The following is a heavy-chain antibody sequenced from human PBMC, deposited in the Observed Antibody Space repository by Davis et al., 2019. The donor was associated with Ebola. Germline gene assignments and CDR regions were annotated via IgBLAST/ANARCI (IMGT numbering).Heavy chain of an antibody. CDR1: GYTVSSNY. D-gene: IGHD3-3*01. CDR2: IYSGGST. Sequence: GGSLRLSCPASGYTVSSNYMSWVRQAPGKGLEWVSVIYSGGSTYYADSVKGRFTISRDNSKNTLYLQMNSLRAEDTAVYYCARDPQYYDFWSGYYVRYYGMDVWGQGTTVTVSS. CDR3: ARDPQYYDFWSGYYVRYYGMDV. V-gene: IGHV3-53*01. J-gene: IGHJ6*02.